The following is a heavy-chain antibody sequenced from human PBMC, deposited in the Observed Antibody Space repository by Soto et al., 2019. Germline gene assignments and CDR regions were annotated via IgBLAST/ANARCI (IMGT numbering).Heavy chain of an antibody. Sequence: GGSLRLSCAASGFTFSSYAMSWVRQAPGKGLEWVSAISGSGGSTYYADSVKGRFTISRDNSKNTLYLQMNSLRAEDTAVYYCAKDREIFGVVTNWFDPWGQGTLVTVSS. CDR3: AKDREIFGVVTNWFDP. CDR1: GFTFSSYA. J-gene: IGHJ5*02. D-gene: IGHD3-3*01. V-gene: IGHV3-23*01. CDR2: ISGSGGST.